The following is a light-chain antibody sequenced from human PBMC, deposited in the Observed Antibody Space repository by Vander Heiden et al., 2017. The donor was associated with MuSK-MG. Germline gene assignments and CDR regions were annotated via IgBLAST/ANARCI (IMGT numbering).Light chain of an antibody. Sequence: QSALTQPPSGSGSPGQSITISCTGTSSDVGGYNYVSWYQQHPGKAPKLMIYDVSNRPSGVSNRFSGSKSGNTASLTVSGLQAEDEADYYCSSYASSSPLEVFGGGTKLTVL. V-gene: IGLV2-14*01. CDR2: DVS. CDR3: SSYASSSPLEV. J-gene: IGLJ2*01. CDR1: SSDVGGYNY.